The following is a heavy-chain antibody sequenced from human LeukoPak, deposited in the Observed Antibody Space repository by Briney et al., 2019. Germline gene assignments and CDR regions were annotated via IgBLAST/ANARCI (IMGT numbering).Heavy chain of an antibody. CDR3: ARSGTTGWLIDY. CDR1: GYTFTSYA. D-gene: IGHD1-1*01. CDR2: INAGNGNT. V-gene: IGHV1-3*01. Sequence: ASVKVSCKAFGYTFTSYAMHWVRQAPGQRLEWMGWINAGNGNTKYSQKFQGRVTITRDTSASTAYMELSSLRSEDTAVYYCARSGTTGWLIDYWGQGTLVTVSS. J-gene: IGHJ4*02.